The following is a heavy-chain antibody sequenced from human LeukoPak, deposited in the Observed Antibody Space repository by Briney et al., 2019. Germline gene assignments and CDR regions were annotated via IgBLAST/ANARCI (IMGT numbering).Heavy chain of an antibody. D-gene: IGHD1-26*01. Sequence: SQTLSLTSAVSGGSISSGGYSWSWIRQPPGKGLEWIGYIYHSGSTYYNPSLKSRVTISVDRSKNQFSLKLSSVTAADTAVYYCASSSGSYFAEFFQHWGQGTLVTVSS. J-gene: IGHJ1*01. V-gene: IGHV4-30-2*01. CDR3: ASSSGSYFAEFFQH. CDR1: GGSISSGGYS. CDR2: IYHSGST.